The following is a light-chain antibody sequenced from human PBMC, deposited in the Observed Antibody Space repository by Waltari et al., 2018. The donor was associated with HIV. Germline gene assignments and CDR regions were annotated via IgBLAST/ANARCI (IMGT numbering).Light chain of an antibody. J-gene: IGKJ1*01. CDR1: QRVSSN. Sequence: EIVMTQSPATLSVSPRERATLSCRASQRVSSNLDWYQQKPGQAPRLLISGASTRATGIPARFSGSGSGTEFTLTISSLQSEDFAVYCCQQYNNWPETFGQGTKVEIK. CDR3: QQYNNWPET. CDR2: GAS. V-gene: IGKV3-15*01.